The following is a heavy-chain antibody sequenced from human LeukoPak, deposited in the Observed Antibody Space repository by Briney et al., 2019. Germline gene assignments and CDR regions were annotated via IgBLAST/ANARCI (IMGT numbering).Heavy chain of an antibody. CDR3: ARGIGDY. V-gene: IGHV3-7*01. CDR1: GFTFSTYW. J-gene: IGHJ4*02. D-gene: IGHD2/OR15-2a*01. Sequence: GGSLRLSCAASGFTFSTYWISWVRQAPGKGLEWVAHIKPDGSEKCYLDSVKGRFTISRDNAGNSLYLQMSSLGAEDTAVYYCARGIGDYWGQGTLVTVSS. CDR2: IKPDGSEK.